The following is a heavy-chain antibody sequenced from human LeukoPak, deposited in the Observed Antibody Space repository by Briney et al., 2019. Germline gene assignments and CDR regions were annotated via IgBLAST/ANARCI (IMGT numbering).Heavy chain of an antibody. Sequence: SETLSHTCTVSGGSISSYYWSWIRQPPGKGLEWIGYIYYSGSTNYNPSLKSRVTISVDTSKNQFSLKLSSVTAADTAVYYCARGAANPLNYFYYMDLWAKGTTVTVSS. V-gene: IGHV4-59*01. D-gene: IGHD4/OR15-4a*01. CDR3: ARGAANPLNYFYYMDL. CDR2: IYYSGST. J-gene: IGHJ6*03. CDR1: GGSISSYY.